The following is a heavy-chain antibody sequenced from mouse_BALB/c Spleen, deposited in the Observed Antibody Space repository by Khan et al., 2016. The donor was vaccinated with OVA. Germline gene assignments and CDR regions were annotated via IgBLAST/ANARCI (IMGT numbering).Heavy chain of an antibody. V-gene: IGHV1-7*01. Sequence: QVQLQQSGAELAKPGASVKMSCKASGYTFTSYWMHWVKQRPGQGLEWIGYINPSTGYTEYNQKFKDKATLTADKSSSTAYMQLSSLTSEDSAVYYCANHGSSSAWLTYRGQGTLVTVSA. J-gene: IGHJ3*01. D-gene: IGHD1-1*01. CDR3: ANHGSSSAWLTY. CDR1: GYTFTSYW. CDR2: INPSTGYT.